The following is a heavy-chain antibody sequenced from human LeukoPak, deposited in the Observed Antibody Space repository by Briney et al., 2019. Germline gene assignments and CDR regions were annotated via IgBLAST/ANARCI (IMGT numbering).Heavy chain of an antibody. Sequence: GGSLRLSCAASGFTVSSNYMSWVRQTPGKGLEWVSVIYSGGSTYYADSVKGRFTISRDNSKNTLYLQMNSLRAEDTAVYYCAKARKNIVVVPAALSRYWGQGTLVTVSS. CDR2: IYSGGST. J-gene: IGHJ4*02. V-gene: IGHV3-66*01. CDR3: AKARKNIVVVPAALSRY. D-gene: IGHD2-2*01. CDR1: GFTVSSNY.